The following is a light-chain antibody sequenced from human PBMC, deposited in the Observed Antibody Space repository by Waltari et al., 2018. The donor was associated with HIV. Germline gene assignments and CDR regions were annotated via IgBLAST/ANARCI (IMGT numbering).Light chain of an antibody. Sequence: QSALTQPASVSGSPGPSITISCTGTRSDVGGYHYVSWYQQHPGKAPKLMIYDVSNRPSGVSNRFSGSKSGNTASLTISGLQAEDEADYYCSSYTSNITRVFGGGTKLTVL. CDR1: RSDVGGYHY. CDR2: DVS. CDR3: SSYTSNITRV. V-gene: IGLV2-14*03. J-gene: IGLJ3*02.